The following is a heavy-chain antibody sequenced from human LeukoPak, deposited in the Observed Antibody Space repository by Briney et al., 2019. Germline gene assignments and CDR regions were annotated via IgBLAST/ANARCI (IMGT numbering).Heavy chain of an antibody. J-gene: IGHJ4*02. V-gene: IGHV4-59*01. Sequence: SETLSLTCTVSGGSISSYYWSWVRQPPGKGLEWIGYISYSGRTNFNPSLKSRVTISVETSKKQFSLKLSSVTAADTAVYYCARAGLQLWLRAFDYWGQGTLVTVSS. CDR1: GGSISSYY. CDR3: ARAGLQLWLRAFDY. CDR2: ISYSGRT. D-gene: IGHD5-18*01.